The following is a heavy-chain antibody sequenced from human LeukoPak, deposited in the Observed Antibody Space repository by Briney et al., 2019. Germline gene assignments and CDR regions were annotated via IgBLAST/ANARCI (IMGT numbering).Heavy chain of an antibody. CDR2: IYYSGST. D-gene: IGHD5-12*01. Sequence: PSETLSLTCTVSGGSISSSSYYWGWIRQPPGKGLDWIGSIYYSGSTYYNPSLKSRVTISVDTSKNQFSLKLSSVTAAGTAVYYCARGGFSIADTIGTRFDPWGQGTLVTVSS. J-gene: IGHJ5*02. V-gene: IGHV4-39*07. CDR3: ARGGFSIADTIGTRFDP. CDR1: GGSISSSSYY.